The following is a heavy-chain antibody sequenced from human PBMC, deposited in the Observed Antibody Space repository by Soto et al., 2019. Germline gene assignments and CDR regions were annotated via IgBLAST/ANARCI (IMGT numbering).Heavy chain of an antibody. V-gene: IGHV4-34*01. Sequence: PSETLSLTCAVYGGSFSGYYWSWIRKPPGKGLEWIGEINHSGSTNYNPSLKSRVTISVDTSKNQFSLKLSSVTAADTAVYYCARAARIAVAGFYYYGMDVWGQGTTVTVSS. J-gene: IGHJ6*02. CDR1: GGSFSGYY. D-gene: IGHD6-19*01. CDR3: ARAARIAVAGFYYYGMDV. CDR2: INHSGST.